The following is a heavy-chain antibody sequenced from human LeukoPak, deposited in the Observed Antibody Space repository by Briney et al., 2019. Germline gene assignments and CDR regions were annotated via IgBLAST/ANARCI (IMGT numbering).Heavy chain of an antibody. CDR1: GFTFSSYG. Sequence: PGRSLRLSCAASGFTFSSYGMHWVRQAPGKGLEWVAVISCDGSNKYYADSVKGRFTISRDNSKNTLYLQMNSLRAEDTAVYYCAKGRTPPIVPYFDYWGQGTLVTVSS. CDR2: ISCDGSNK. D-gene: IGHD2-21*01. CDR3: AKGRTPPIVPYFDY. V-gene: IGHV3-30*18. J-gene: IGHJ4*02.